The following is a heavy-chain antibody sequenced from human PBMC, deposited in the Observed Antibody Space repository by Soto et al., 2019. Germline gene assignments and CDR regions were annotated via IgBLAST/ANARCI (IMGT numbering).Heavy chain of an antibody. CDR2: IYYSGST. CDR1: GGSISSNY. V-gene: IGHV4-59*08. J-gene: IGHJ4*02. CDR3: ARRYGPGFDY. Sequence: SETLSLTCTVSGGSISSNYWSWIRQPPGKGLEWIGYIYYSGSTNYNPSLKSRVTISVDTSKNQFSLKLSSVTAADTAVYYCARRYGPGFDYWGQGTLVTVSS. D-gene: IGHD4-17*01.